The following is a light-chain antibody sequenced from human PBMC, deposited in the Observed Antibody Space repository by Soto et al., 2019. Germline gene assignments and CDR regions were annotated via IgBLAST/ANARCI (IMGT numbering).Light chain of an antibody. CDR1: QGISNY. J-gene: IGKJ1*01. CDR3: PNYKGAPWT. Sequence: DIQMTQSPSSLSASVGDRVTITCRASQGISNYVVWYQQKPGKVPKLLIYAASTLQSGVPSRFSGSGSVTDFTLTISSLQPEDVATYYCPNYKGAPWTFGQGTKVEIK. CDR2: AAS. V-gene: IGKV1-27*01.